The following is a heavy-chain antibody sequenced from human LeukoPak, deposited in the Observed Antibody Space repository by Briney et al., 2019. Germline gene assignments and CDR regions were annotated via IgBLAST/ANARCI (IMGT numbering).Heavy chain of an antibody. CDR1: GLTFSSFW. D-gene: IGHD2-8*01. CDR2: INSDGSTT. V-gene: IGHV3-74*01. J-gene: IGHJ4*02. CDR3: ARGYYSASRIDY. Sequence: PGGSLRLSCAASGLTFSSFWMHWVRRAPGKGLEWAARINSDGSTTTYADLVKGRLTISRDNAKNTLYLQMNSLRAEDTAVYYCARGYYSASRIDYWGQGALVTISS.